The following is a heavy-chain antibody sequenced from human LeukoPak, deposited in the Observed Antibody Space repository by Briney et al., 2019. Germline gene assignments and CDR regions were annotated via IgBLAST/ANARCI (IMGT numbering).Heavy chain of an antibody. V-gene: IGHV4-59*01. CDR1: GDSISSYY. CDR3: AREGNNGYNYFDF. Sequence: SETLSLTCTVSGDSISSYYWSWIRQPPGKGLEWLAYIHPSGSTNYNPSLKSRVTISVDTSKNQFSLKVSSVTAADTAVYYCAREGNNGYNYFDFWGQGTLVTVSS. CDR2: IHPSGST. J-gene: IGHJ4*02. D-gene: IGHD5-24*01.